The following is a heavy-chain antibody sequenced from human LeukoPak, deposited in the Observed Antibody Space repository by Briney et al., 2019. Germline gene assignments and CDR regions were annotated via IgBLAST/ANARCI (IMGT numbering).Heavy chain of an antibody. CDR1: GSSITAYF. D-gene: IGHD3-16*01. J-gene: IGHJ4*02. V-gene: IGHV1-2*06. Sequence: ASVKVSCKASGSSITAYFVHWVRQAPGQGLEWMGRIYPNSGSTNYAQKFQGRVTTTRDTSINAAYMELSNLGSDDTAVYYCARDVLSNPFDYWGQGTLVTVSS. CDR2: IYPNSGST. CDR3: ARDVLSNPFDY.